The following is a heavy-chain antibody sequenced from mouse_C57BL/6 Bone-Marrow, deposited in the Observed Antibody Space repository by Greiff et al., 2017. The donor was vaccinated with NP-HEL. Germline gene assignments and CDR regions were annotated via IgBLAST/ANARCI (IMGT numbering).Heavy chain of an antibody. CDR2: IHPNSGST. CDR1: GYTFTSYW. D-gene: IGHD2-5*01. Sequence: VQLQQPGAELVKPGASVKLSCKASGYTFTSYWMHWVKQRPGQGLEWIGMIHPNSGSTNYNEKFKSKATLTVDKSSSTAYMQLSSLTSEDSAVYYCARSGAYYSNYVNYWGQGTTLTVSS. J-gene: IGHJ2*01. V-gene: IGHV1-64*01. CDR3: ARSGAYYSNYVNY.